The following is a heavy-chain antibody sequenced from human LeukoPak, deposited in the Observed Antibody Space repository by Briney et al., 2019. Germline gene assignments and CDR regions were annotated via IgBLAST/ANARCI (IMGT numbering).Heavy chain of an antibody. V-gene: IGHV4-34*01. J-gene: IGHJ5*02. CDR2: INHSGST. CDR3: ARDGKGPMVRGITNWFDP. D-gene: IGHD3-10*01. CDR1: GGSFSGYY. Sequence: SETLSLTCAVYGGSFSGYYWSWIRQPPGKGLEWIGEINHSGSTSYNPSLKSRVTISVDTSKNQFSLKLSSVTAADTAVYYCARDGKGPMVRGITNWFDPWGQGTLVTVSS.